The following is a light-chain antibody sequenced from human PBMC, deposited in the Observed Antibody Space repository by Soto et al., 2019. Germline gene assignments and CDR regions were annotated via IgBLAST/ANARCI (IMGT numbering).Light chain of an antibody. V-gene: IGKV1-5*03. Sequence: DIQMTQPPSTLSASVGDTVTITCRASQSISVWFACYQQKAGKAPNLLIYKASRLESGVPSRFSGSGSETEFTLTISGLQPGDSATYYCQQYNSYSPTFGQGTKVDI. CDR1: QSISVW. CDR2: KAS. J-gene: IGKJ1*01. CDR3: QQYNSYSPT.